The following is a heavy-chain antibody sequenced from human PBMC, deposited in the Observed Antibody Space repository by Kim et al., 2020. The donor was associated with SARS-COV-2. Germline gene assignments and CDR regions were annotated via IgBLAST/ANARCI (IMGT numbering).Heavy chain of an antibody. J-gene: IGHJ4*02. CDR1: GGSISSGGYY. Sequence: SETLSLTCTVSGGSISSGGYYWSWIRQHPGKGLEWIGYIYYSGSTYYNPSLKSRVTISVDTSKNQFSLKLSSVTAADTAVYYCARGPTGYCSSTSCYTGYFDYWGQGTLGTVSS. D-gene: IGHD2-2*02. CDR3: ARGPTGYCSSTSCYTGYFDY. V-gene: IGHV4-31*03. CDR2: IYYSGST.